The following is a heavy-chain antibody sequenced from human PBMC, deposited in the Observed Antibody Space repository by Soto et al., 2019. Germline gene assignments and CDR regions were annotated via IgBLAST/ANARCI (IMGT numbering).Heavy chain of an antibody. CDR1: GFTFSDYA. V-gene: IGHV3-30*03. CDR3: ATGGRQWLVTSDFNY. D-gene: IGHD6-19*01. CDR2: VSHDGRNT. Sequence: VQLVESGGGVVQPGRSLRLSCAASGFTFSDYAMHWVRQAPGKGLEWVAVVSHDGRNTHYANSVKGRFTISRASSKNAVSLEMPSLRAEDTAVYYCATGGRQWLVTSDFNYWGQGALVTVSS. J-gene: IGHJ4*02.